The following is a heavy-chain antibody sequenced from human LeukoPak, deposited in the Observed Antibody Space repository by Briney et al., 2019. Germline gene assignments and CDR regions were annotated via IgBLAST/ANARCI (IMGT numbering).Heavy chain of an antibody. D-gene: IGHD6-6*01. CDR1: GFTFSDYY. CDR3: ARDRVDSSSSNWFDP. Sequence: GGSLRLSCAASGFTFSDYYMSWIRQAPGKGLEWVSYISSSGSTIYYADSVKGRFTISRDNAKNSLYLQMSSLRAEDTAVYYCARDRVDSSSSNWFDPWGQGTLVTVSS. V-gene: IGHV3-11*04. CDR2: ISSSGSTI. J-gene: IGHJ5*02.